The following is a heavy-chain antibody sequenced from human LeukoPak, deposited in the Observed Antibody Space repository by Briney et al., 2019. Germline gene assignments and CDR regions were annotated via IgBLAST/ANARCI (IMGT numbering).Heavy chain of an antibody. V-gene: IGHV4-38-2*01. CDR1: GYSISSGYY. Sequence: PSETLSLTCAVSGYSISSGYYWGWIRQPPGKGLEWIGSIYHSGSTYYNPSLKSRATISVDTSKNQFSLKLSSVTAADTAVYYCARLHSIAISGAFDIWGQGTMVTVSS. D-gene: IGHD2/OR15-2a*01. J-gene: IGHJ3*02. CDR3: ARLHSIAISGAFDI. CDR2: IYHSGST.